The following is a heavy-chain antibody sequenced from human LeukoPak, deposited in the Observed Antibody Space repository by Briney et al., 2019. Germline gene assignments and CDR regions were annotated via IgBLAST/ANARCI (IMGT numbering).Heavy chain of an antibody. V-gene: IGHV4-30-4*01. J-gene: IGHJ2*01. CDR1: GGSISSGDYY. Sequence: SQTLSLTCTVSGGSISSGDYYWSWIRQPPGKGLEWIGYIYYNGSTYYNPSLKSRVTISVDTFKNQFSLKLSSVTAADTAVYYCASFDYGDYWYFDLWGRGTLVTVSS. D-gene: IGHD4-17*01. CDR2: IYYNGST. CDR3: ASFDYGDYWYFDL.